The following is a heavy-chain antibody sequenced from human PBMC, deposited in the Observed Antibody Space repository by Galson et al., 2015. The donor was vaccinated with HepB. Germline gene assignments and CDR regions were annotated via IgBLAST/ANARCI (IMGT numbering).Heavy chain of an antibody. CDR3: ATVNLRTNAYCGGDCYPTIGAFDI. J-gene: IGHJ3*02. CDR1: GYTLTELS. V-gene: IGHV1-24*01. D-gene: IGHD2-21*02. Sequence: SVKVSCKVSGYTLTELSMHWVRQAPGKGLEWMGGFDPEDGETIYAQKFQGRVTMTEDTSTDTAYMELSSLRSEDTAVYYCATVNLRTNAYCGGDCYPTIGAFDIWGQGTMVTVSS. CDR2: FDPEDGET.